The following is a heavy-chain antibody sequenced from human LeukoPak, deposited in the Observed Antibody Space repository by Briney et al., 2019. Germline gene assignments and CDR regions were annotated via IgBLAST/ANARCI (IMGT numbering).Heavy chain of an antibody. CDR1: GFTFSSYA. CDR2: ISYDGSNK. V-gene: IGHV3-30*04. J-gene: IGHJ4*02. CDR3: ARDSVLLWFGELSPTHFDY. Sequence: GGPLRLSCAASGFTFSSYAMHWVRQAPGKGLEWVAVISYDGSNKYYACADSLKGRFTISRDNSKNTLYLQMNSLRAEDTAVYYCARDSVLLWFGELSPTHFDYWGQGTLVTVSS. D-gene: IGHD3-10*01.